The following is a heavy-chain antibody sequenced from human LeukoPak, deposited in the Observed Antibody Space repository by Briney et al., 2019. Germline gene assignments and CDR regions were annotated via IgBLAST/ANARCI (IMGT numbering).Heavy chain of an antibody. J-gene: IGHJ6*03. CDR1: GFTFSNYW. CDR3: ARHGSITMVRGRLRYYYMDV. V-gene: IGHV3-74*01. Sequence: GGSLRLSCAASGFTFSNYWMHWVRQAPGKGLVWVSRINSDGINTSYADSVKGRFTISRDNAKNTLNLQMNSLRAEDTAVYYCARHGSITMVRGRLRYYYMDVWGKGTTVTISS. D-gene: IGHD3-10*01. CDR2: INSDGINT.